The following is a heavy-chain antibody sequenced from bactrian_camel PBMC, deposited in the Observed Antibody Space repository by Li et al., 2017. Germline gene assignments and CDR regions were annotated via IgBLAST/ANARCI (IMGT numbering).Heavy chain of an antibody. CDR1: GFTFSSYY. CDR3: AKDTYSGTWWGPYNY. V-gene: IGHV3-2*01. Sequence: HVQLVESGGGLVQPGGSLRLSCAASGFTFSSYYMSWVRQAPGKGLEWVSSVSTHGSRTYESDSVEGRFTISRDGAKNPVYLQLNSLTTDDMAMYYCAKDTYSGTWWGPYNYWGQG. D-gene: IGHD2*01. J-gene: IGHJ4*01. CDR2: VSTHGSRT.